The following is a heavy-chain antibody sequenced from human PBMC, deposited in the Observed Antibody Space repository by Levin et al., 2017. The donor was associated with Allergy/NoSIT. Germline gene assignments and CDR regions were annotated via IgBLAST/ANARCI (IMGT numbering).Heavy chain of an antibody. CDR2: ISGGGAST. Sequence: LSLTCTASGFTFRSYAMSWVRQAPGKGLEWVSTISGGGASTYYADSVKGRFTISRDNSKSTLYLQMNSLRAEDTAIYYCARDRGTSWQNWFDPWGQGTLVTVSS. D-gene: IGHD6-13*01. V-gene: IGHV3-23*01. CDR1: GFTFRSYA. CDR3: ARDRGTSWQNWFDP. J-gene: IGHJ5*02.